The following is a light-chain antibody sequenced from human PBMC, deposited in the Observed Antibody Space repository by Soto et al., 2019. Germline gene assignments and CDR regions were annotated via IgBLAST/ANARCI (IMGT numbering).Light chain of an antibody. J-gene: IGKJ1*01. Sequence: DIQMTHSPSTLSASIVYTVTVAFRSSQGISNWLASYQQKPGKAPKLLIFHASSLESGVPSRFSGSGSGTEFTLTISSLQSDDFATYYCLQHNSYPPTFGQGTKVDIK. CDR2: HAS. CDR1: QGISNW. V-gene: IGKV1-5*01. CDR3: LQHNSYPPT.